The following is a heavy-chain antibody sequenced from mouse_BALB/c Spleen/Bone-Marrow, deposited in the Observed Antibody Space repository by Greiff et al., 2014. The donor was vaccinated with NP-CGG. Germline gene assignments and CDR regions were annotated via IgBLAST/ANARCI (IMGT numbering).Heavy chain of an antibody. CDR1: GFSLTSYG. CDR3: ARRGSFYAMDY. CDR2: IWSDGST. J-gene: IGHJ4*01. Sequence: QVQLKQSGPGLVSPSQSLSITCTISGFSLTSYGVHWVRQPPGKGLEWLVVIWSDGSTTYNSALKSRLSISKDNSKSQVFLKMNSLQTDDTAMYYCARRGSFYAMDYWGQGTSVTVSS. V-gene: IGHV2-6-1*01.